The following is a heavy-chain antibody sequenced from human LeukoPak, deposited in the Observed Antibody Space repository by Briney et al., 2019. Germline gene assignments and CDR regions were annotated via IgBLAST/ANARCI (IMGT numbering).Heavy chain of an antibody. CDR3: ARENSNSWYLDY. CDR2: IYNSGST. J-gene: IGHJ4*02. D-gene: IGHD6-13*01. Sequence: SETLSPTCTVSGGSISTYYWSWIRQPPGKGLEWIGYIYNSGSTNYNPSLKSRVTISVDTSKNQLSLKLSSVTAADTAVYYCARENSNSWYLDYWGQGTLVTVSS. CDR1: GGSISTYY. V-gene: IGHV4-59*01.